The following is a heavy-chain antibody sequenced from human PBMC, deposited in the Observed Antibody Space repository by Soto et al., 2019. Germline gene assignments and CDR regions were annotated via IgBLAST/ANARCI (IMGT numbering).Heavy chain of an antibody. CDR2: ISYDGSNK. CDR3: AKDKMEDGYPDY. V-gene: IGHV3-30*18. D-gene: IGHD5-18*01. J-gene: IGHJ4*02. CDR1: GFTFSSYG. Sequence: GGSLRLSCAASGFTFSSYGMHWVRQAPGKGLEWVAVISYDGSNKYYADSVKGRFTISRDNSKNTLYLQMNSLRAEDTAVYYCAKDKMEDGYPDYWGQGTLVTVSS.